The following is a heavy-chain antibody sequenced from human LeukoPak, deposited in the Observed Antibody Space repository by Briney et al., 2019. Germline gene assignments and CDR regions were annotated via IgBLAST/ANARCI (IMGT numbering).Heavy chain of an antibody. D-gene: IGHD2-8*02. V-gene: IGHV3-64D*09. Sequence: GRSLRLSCPASGFTFNDCAMHWVGQGPGNGLEAVSSINSNGGSTYYLDSVKGRFTISRDNSKNTLYLQMSSLRVEDTAVYYCVKGFEYSYRWFDYWGQGTLVTVSS. CDR3: VKGFEYSYRWFDY. J-gene: IGHJ4*02. CDR2: INSNGGST. CDR1: GFTFNDCA.